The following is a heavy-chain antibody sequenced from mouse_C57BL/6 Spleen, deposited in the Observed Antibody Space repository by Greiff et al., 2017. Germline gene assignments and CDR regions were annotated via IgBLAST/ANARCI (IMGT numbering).Heavy chain of an antibody. CDR2: IYPGSGST. CDR3: ARGYYDGSWFAY. D-gene: IGHD1-1*01. V-gene: IGHV1-55*01. J-gene: IGHJ3*01. CDR1: GYTFTSYW. Sequence: QVQLQQPGAELVKPGASVKMSCKASGYTFTSYWITWVKQRPGQGLEWIGDIYPGSGSTNYNEKFKSKATLTVDTSSSTAYMQRSSLTSEDSAVYYCARGYYDGSWFAYWGQGTLVTVSA.